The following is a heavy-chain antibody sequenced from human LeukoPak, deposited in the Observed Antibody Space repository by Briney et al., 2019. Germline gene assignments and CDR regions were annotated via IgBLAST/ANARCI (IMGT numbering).Heavy chain of an antibody. J-gene: IGHJ4*02. CDR2: IRYDGSNK. V-gene: IGHV3-30*02. CDR3: AKDRGGSGWYKGGFDY. Sequence: PGGSLRLSCAASGFTFSSYGTHWVRQAPGKGLEWVAFIRYDGSNKYYADSVKGRFTISRDNSKNTLYLQMNSLRAEDTAVYYCAKDRGGSGWYKGGFDYWGQGTLVTVSS. D-gene: IGHD6-19*01. CDR1: GFTFSSYG.